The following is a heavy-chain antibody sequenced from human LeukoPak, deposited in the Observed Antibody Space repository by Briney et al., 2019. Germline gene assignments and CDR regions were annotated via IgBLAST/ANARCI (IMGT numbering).Heavy chain of an antibody. Sequence: PSETLSLTCAVSGDSISSATHYWSWIRQPAGKGLEWIGRIYSSGSTNYNPSLKSRVSISVDTSKNQFSLKLSSVTAADTAVYYCARPSITMVRGFDPWGQGTLVTVSS. CDR1: GDSISSATHY. CDR2: IYSSGST. D-gene: IGHD3-10*01. V-gene: IGHV4-61*02. J-gene: IGHJ5*02. CDR3: ARPSITMVRGFDP.